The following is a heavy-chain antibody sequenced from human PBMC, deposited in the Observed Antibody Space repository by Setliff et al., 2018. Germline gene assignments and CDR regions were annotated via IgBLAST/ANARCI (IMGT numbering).Heavy chain of an antibody. D-gene: IGHD2-21*01. V-gene: IGHV7-4-1*01. J-gene: IGHJ3*01. CDR1: GYASSSYP. CDR2: INTKTATP. CDR3: ARELPTEYETIRDNFDV. Sequence: ASVKGSCKVSGYASSSYPLNWVRQAPGQGLEWMGWINTKTATPSYAQGFTGRFVFSLDTSASTAHLQIDSLTSEDPAVYYCARELPTEYETIRDNFDVWGQGTKVTVSS.